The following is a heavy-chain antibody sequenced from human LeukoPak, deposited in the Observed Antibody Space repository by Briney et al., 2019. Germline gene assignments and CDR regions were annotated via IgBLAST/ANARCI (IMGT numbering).Heavy chain of an antibody. D-gene: IGHD6-13*01. V-gene: IGHV3-11*01. CDR3: ARERGSSWFYQAFDL. Sequence: PGGSLRLSCAASGFIFSDYYMTWVRQAPGKGLEPISYFTNGGSGIFYADSVKDRFTISRDNAKNSLYLHMSSLRVEDTAVYYCARERGSSWFYQAFDLWGQGALVIVSS. CDR2: FTNGGSGI. CDR1: GFIFSDYY. J-gene: IGHJ4*02.